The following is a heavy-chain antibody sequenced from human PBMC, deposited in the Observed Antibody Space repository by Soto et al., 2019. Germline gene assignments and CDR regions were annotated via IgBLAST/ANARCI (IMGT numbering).Heavy chain of an antibody. D-gene: IGHD2-15*01. Sequence: GCLRLSCSSCGFPVISYGVHWVRPAPGKGLEWVAVIWYYGSNKYYADSVKCRFTISRDNSKNTLYLQMNSLRAEDTAVYYCARYRNIVVVVAAHYGMDVWGQGTTFNVS. CDR3: ARYRNIVVVVAAHYGMDV. V-gene: IGHV3-33*01. J-gene: IGHJ6*02. CDR1: GFPVISYG. CDR2: IWYYGSNK.